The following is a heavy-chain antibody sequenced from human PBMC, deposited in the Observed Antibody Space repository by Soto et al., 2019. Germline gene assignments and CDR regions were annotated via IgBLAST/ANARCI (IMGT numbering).Heavy chain of an antibody. CDR3: ARRDSHGFFRYFDN. Sequence: QVQLVQSGAEVKRPGSSVKVSCKASGGTFSSYPISWGRQAPGQGLEWMGGTNGNLGTGNYAQKFRGRLPITTDISTTTAYMELSSLTSEDTAVYYCARRDSHGFFRYFDNWGQGTLVTVSS. CDR2: TNGNLGTG. V-gene: IGHV1-69*06. CDR1: GGTFSSYP. J-gene: IGHJ4*02. D-gene: IGHD3-10*01.